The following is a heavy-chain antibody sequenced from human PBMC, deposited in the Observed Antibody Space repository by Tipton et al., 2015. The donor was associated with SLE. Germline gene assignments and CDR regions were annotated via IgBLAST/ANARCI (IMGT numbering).Heavy chain of an antibody. D-gene: IGHD6-13*01. CDR3: ARDGSSIWYCDT. Sequence: SLRLSCTASGFNVRVNYMHWLRQVPGKGLEWVAVISSDGDTAYADSVKGRFTISRDTSKNTIHLQLNSLRSEDTALYFCARDGSSIWYCDTCGPGTLVSVSS. CDR2: ISSDGDT. J-gene: IGHJ4*02. V-gene: IGHV3-66*02. CDR1: GFNVRVNY.